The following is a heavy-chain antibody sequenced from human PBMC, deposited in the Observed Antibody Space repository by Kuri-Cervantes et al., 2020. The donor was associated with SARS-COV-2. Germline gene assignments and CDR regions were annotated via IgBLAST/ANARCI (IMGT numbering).Heavy chain of an antibody. CDR2: IYSGGST. V-gene: IGHV3-66*01. J-gene: IGHJ6*03. CDR3: ASTQGVTLLDYYYYYMDV. Sequence: GESLKISCAASGFTVSSNYMSWVRQAPGKGLEWVSVIYSGGSTYYADSVKGRFTISRDNSKNTLYLQMNSLRAEDTAVYYCASTQGVTLLDYYYYYMDVWGKGTTVTVSS. CDR1: GFTVSSNY. D-gene: IGHD3-10*01.